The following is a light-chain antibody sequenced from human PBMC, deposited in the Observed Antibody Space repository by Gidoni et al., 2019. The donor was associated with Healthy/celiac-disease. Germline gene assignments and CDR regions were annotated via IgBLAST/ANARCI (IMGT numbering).Light chain of an antibody. J-gene: IGKJ2*02. Sequence: DIQMTQSPSSLSASVGDRVTITCQASQDISNYLNWDQQKPGKAPKLLIYDASNLETGFPSRFSGSGSGTDFTFTISSLQPEDIATYYCQQYDNLPRTFGQGTKLEIK. V-gene: IGKV1-33*01. CDR3: QQYDNLPRT. CDR2: DAS. CDR1: QDISNY.